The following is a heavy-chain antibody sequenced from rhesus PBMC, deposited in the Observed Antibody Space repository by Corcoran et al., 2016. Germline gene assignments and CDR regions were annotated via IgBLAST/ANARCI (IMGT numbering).Heavy chain of an antibody. J-gene: IGHJ4*01. CDR3: ARCSGYYSGYFDY. D-gene: IGHD3-28*01. CDR2: IISLVGVT. V-gene: IGHV1-198*02. CDR1: GLTFGSYS. Sequence: QVQLVQAGAEVKKPGASVKVSCKTSGLTFGSYSISWVRLAPGKGLELMGVIISLVGVTHYSEKFQGRVTITADTSTSTAYMELSSLRSEDTAVYYCARCSGYYSGYFDYWGQGVLVTVSS.